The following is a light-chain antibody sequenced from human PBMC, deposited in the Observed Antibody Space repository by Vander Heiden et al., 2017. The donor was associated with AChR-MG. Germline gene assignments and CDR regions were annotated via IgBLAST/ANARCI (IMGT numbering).Light chain of an antibody. CDR2: GNS. J-gene: IGLJ3*02. Sequence: VLTQPPSVSGAPGQRVTISCTGSSSNIGAGYDVHWYQQLPGTAPKLLIYGNSNRPSGVPDRFSGSKSGTSASLAITGLQAEDEADYYCQSYDSSLSGWVFGGGTKLTVL. CDR1: SSNIGAGYD. CDR3: QSYDSSLSGWV. V-gene: IGLV1-40*01.